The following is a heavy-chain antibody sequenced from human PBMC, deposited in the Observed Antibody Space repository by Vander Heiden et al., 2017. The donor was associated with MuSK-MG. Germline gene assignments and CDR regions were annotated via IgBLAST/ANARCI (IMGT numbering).Heavy chain of an antibody. J-gene: IGHJ5*02. CDR2: IYWDDDK. D-gene: IGHD3-10*01. Sequence: ESGPTLVKPTQTLTLTCTFSGFSLSTSGVGVGWIRQPPGKALEWLALIYWDDDKRYSPSLKSRRTITKDTSKNQVVLTMTNMETVETATSDCAHRPLLLGCGELFGWFDTGGQGTMVTVYS. CDR1: GFSLSTSGVG. CDR3: AHRPLLLGCGELFGWFDT. V-gene: IGHV2-5*02.